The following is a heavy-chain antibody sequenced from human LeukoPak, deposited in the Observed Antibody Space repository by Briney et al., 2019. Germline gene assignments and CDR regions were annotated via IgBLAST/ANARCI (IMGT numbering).Heavy chain of an antibody. Sequence: GGSLRLSCAASGFTFSSYEMNWVRQAPGKGLEWVSYISSSGSTIYYADSVKGRFTISRDNAKNSLYLQMNSLRAEDTAVYYCARSYSGYDHSGGYYYYGMDVWGQGTTVTVSS. D-gene: IGHD5-12*01. CDR3: ARSYSGYDHSGGYYYYGMDV. J-gene: IGHJ6*02. V-gene: IGHV3-48*03. CDR2: ISSSGSTI. CDR1: GFTFSSYE.